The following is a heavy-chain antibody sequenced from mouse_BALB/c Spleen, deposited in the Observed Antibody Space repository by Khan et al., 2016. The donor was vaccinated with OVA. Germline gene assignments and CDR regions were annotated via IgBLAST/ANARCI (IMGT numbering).Heavy chain of an antibody. CDR1: GYTFTNYG. CDR2: INTYTGEP. CDR3: ARVGNYWYFDF. D-gene: IGHD2-1*01. V-gene: IGHV9-3-1*01. J-gene: IGHJ1*01. Sequence: QIQLVQSGPELKKPGETVKISCKASGYTFTNYGMNWVKQAPGKGLKWMGWINTYTGEPTYADDFKGRFAFSLETSASTASLQINNLKNEDTATYFGARVGNYWYFDFWGAGTTVTVSS.